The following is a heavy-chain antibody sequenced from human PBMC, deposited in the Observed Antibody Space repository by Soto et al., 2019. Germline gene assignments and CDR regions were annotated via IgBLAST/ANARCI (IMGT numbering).Heavy chain of an antibody. CDR3: AKNRDTGVAGTSCWFGP. Sequence: GGSLRLSCVASGFTFKAYAMHWVRQAPGKGLEWMAVISYDGSNQYYADTVKGRFTFSRDNSKNTLYLQMNSLRAEDTAVYYCAKNRDTGVAGTSCWFGPWGQGTLVTVSS. D-gene: IGHD6-19*01. V-gene: IGHV3-30-3*02. CDR1: GFTFKAYA. CDR2: ISYDGSNQ. J-gene: IGHJ5*02.